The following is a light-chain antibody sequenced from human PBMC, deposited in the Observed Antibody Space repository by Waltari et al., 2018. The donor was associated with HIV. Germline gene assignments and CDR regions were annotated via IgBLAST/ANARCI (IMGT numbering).Light chain of an antibody. V-gene: IGLV3-25*03. J-gene: IGLJ2*01. Sequence: SYELTQPPSVSVSPGQTAGINCTADTLAKQYSFWYRQRPGQAPVLVIYKDVERPSGIPERFSGSKSGTTVTLTISGVQAEDEADYYCQSGDNSGALVVFGAGTKLTVL. CDR3: QSGDNSGALVV. CDR2: KDV. CDR1: TLAKQY.